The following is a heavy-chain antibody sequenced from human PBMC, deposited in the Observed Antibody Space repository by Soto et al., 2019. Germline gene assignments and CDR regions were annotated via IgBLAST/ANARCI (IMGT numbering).Heavy chain of an antibody. CDR3: ATWHEREHAYDV. V-gene: IGHV3-53*01. Sequence: DVQLVESGGGLIQPGESLRLSCAAFGFTISGKKYVAWVRQAPGKALEWVSALYDLDGSFYAASVKGRFTTSSDSSKITVYLQMNDLRPDDTAVYYCATWHEREHAYDVWGQGTTVTVSS. CDR2: LYDLDGS. D-gene: IGHD1-1*01. CDR1: GFTISGKKY. J-gene: IGHJ3*01.